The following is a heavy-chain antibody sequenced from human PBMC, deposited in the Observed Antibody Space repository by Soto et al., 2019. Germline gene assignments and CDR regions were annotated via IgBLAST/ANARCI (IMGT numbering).Heavy chain of an antibody. D-gene: IGHD3-22*01. V-gene: IGHV5-51*01. Sequence: GESLKISCKGSGYSFTIYWIGWVRQMPGKGLEWMGIIYPGDSDTRYSPSFQGQVTISADKSISTAYLQWSSLKASDTAMYYCARHGSRVYYDTSDYYYCGMDVWGQGTTVTVSS. CDR2: IYPGDSDT. CDR3: ARHGSRVYYDTSDYYYCGMDV. CDR1: GYSFTIYW. J-gene: IGHJ6*02.